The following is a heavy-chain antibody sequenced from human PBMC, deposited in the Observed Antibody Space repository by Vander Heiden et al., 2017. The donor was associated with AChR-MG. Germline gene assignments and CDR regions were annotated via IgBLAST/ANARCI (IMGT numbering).Heavy chain of an antibody. J-gene: IGHJ3*02. D-gene: IGHD1-26*01. CDR3: AREGAPYRDDAFDI. CDR1: GFTFSSYW. CDR2: IKQDGSEK. Sequence: EVQLVESGGGLVQPGGSLRLSCAASGFTFSSYWMSWVRQAPGKGLEWVANIKQDGSEKYYVDSVKGRFTISRDNAKNSLYLQMNSLRAEDTAVYYCAREGAPYRDDAFDIWGQGTMVTVSS. V-gene: IGHV3-7*01.